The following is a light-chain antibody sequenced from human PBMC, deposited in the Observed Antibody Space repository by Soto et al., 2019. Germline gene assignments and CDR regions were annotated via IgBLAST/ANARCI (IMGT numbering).Light chain of an antibody. Sequence: EIVMMQSPATLSVSPGERAALSCRASQSLTSYLAWFQQKPGQAPSLLIYGASARATGIPDRFSGSGSGTEFTLTINSLQSEDFAVYYCQQYYSWPLTFGGGTTVEIK. V-gene: IGKV3-15*01. CDR1: QSLTSY. CDR2: GAS. J-gene: IGKJ4*01. CDR3: QQYYSWPLT.